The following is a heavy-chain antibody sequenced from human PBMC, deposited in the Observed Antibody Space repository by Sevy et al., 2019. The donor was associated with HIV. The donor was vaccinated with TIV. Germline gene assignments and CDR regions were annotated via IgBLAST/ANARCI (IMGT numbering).Heavy chain of an antibody. CDR3: SRGLATADTPEYYFDS. J-gene: IGHJ4*02. CDR1: GFTFDDYA. Sequence: GGSLRLSCTASGFTFDDYAMSWFRQAPGKGLEWVAFITRNSYEAYGGTTEYAASVKGRFIISRDDSKSIGYLQMNSLKTEDTAVYYCSRGLATADTPEYYFDSWGQGTLVTVSS. CDR2: ITRNSYEAYGGTT. V-gene: IGHV3-49*03. D-gene: IGHD5-12*01.